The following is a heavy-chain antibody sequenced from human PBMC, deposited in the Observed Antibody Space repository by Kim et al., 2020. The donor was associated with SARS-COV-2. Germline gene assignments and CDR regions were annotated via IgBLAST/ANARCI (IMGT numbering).Heavy chain of an antibody. Sequence: GGSLRLSCAASGFTFSSYAMSWVRQAPGKGLEWVSAISGSGGSTYYADSVKGRFTISRDNSKNTLYLQMNSLRAEDTAIYYCAKDRVRDYYDSSGYHAPALWGQGTLVTVSS. J-gene: IGHJ4*02. CDR3: AKDRVRDYYDSSGYHAPAL. D-gene: IGHD3-22*01. V-gene: IGHV3-23*01. CDR1: GFTFSSYA. CDR2: ISGSGGST.